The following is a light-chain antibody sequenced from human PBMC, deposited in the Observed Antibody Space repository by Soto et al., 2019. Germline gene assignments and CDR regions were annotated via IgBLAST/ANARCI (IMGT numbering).Light chain of an antibody. Sequence: QSVLTQPASVSGSPGQSIAISCTGTSSDIGAYNYVSWYQQHPDQAPKLLIHEVNNRPAGLSDRFSGSKSGNTASLTISGLQPDDEADYYCRSHTTYNTRVFGTGNKVTVL. CDR3: RSHTTYNTRV. CDR1: SSDIGAYNY. V-gene: IGLV2-14*01. CDR2: EVN. J-gene: IGLJ1*01.